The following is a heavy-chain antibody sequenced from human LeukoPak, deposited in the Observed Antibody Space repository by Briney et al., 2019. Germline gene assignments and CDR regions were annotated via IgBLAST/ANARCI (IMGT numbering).Heavy chain of an antibody. CDR3: ASSETRQLWARDYYYGMDV. CDR2: IYSGGST. Sequence: GGSLRLSCAASGFTVSSNYMSWVRRAPGKGLEWVSVIYSGGSTYYADSVKGRFTISRDNSKNTLYLQMNSLRAEDTAVYYCASSETRQLWARDYYYGMDVWGQGTTVTVSS. CDR1: GFTVSSNY. V-gene: IGHV3-53*01. J-gene: IGHJ6*02. D-gene: IGHD5-18*01.